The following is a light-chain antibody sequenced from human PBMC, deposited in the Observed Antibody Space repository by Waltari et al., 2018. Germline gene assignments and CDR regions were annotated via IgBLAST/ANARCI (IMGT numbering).Light chain of an antibody. J-gene: IGLJ2*01. CDR2: AVS. CDR1: SSDVGGSNS. Sequence: QSALTQPASVSGSPGQAITISCTGTSSDVGGSNSVSWYQQHPGKAPKLMIYAVSNRPSGVSNRFSGSKSGNTASLTISGLQAEDEADYYCSSYTSSSTSVVFGGGTKLTVL. CDR3: SSYTSSSTSVV. V-gene: IGLV2-14*03.